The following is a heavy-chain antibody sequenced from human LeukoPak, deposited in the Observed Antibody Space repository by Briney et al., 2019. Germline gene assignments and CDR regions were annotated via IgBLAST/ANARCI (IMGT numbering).Heavy chain of an antibody. V-gene: IGHV1-69*05. J-gene: IGHJ4*02. D-gene: IGHD6-19*01. Sequence: GASVKVSCRASGHTFTSYGISWVRQAPGQGLEWMGGIIPIFGTANYAQKFQGRVTITTDESTSTAYMELSSLRSEDTAVYYCAREGSGWYDYWGQGTLVTVSS. CDR1: GHTFTSYG. CDR2: IIPIFGTA. CDR3: AREGSGWYDY.